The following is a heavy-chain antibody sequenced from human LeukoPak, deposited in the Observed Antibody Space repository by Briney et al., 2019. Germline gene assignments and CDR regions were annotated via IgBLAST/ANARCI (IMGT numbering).Heavy chain of an antibody. V-gene: IGHV3-23*01. Sequence: GGSLRLSCAASGFTFSSYAMSWVRQAPGKGLEWVSAISGSGGSTYYADSVKSRFTISRDNSKNTLYLQMNSLRAEDTAVYYCAKDRGWFGELFKSNDAFDIWGQGTMVTVSS. D-gene: IGHD3-10*01. CDR2: ISGSGGST. CDR3: AKDRGWFGELFKSNDAFDI. CDR1: GFTFSSYA. J-gene: IGHJ3*02.